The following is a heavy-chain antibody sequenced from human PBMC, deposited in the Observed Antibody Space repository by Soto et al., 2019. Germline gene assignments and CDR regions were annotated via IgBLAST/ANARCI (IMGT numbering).Heavy chain of an antibody. CDR3: ASHTAKGSDY. Sequence: SETLSLTCTVSGGSISSYYWSWIRQPPGKGLEWIGYIYYSGSTNYNPSLKSRVTISVDTSKNQFSLKLSSVTAADTAVYYCASHTAKGSDYWGQGTLVTVSS. J-gene: IGHJ4*02. D-gene: IGHD5-18*01. V-gene: IGHV4-59*01. CDR1: GGSISSYY. CDR2: IYYSGST.